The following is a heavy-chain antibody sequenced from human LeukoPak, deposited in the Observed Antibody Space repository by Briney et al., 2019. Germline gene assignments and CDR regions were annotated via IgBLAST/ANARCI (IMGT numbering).Heavy chain of an antibody. Sequence: GASVKVSCKASGGTFSSYAISWVRQAPGQGLEWMGGIIPIFGTANYAQKFQGRVTITADESTSTAYMELSSLRSEDTAVYYCARDLGYSSGPEYFQHWDQGTLVTVSS. D-gene: IGHD6-19*01. CDR3: ARDLGYSSGPEYFQH. CDR1: GGTFSSYA. J-gene: IGHJ1*01. CDR2: IIPIFGTA. V-gene: IGHV1-69*13.